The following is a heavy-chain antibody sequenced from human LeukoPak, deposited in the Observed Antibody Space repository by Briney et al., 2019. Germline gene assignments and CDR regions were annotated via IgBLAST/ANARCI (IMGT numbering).Heavy chain of an antibody. CDR3: ARGHQDYYTGFDS. CDR2: ISRSGST. V-gene: IGHV4-34*01. D-gene: IGHD1-26*01. Sequence: SETLSLTCAVYGGSFSGYYWTWIRQSPGKGLEWIGEISRSGSTNYNPSLKSRVTVSLDMSKNHFSLKLTSVTAVDTAVYYCARGHQDYYTGFDSWGQGTLVTVSS. J-gene: IGHJ4*02. CDR1: GGSFSGYY.